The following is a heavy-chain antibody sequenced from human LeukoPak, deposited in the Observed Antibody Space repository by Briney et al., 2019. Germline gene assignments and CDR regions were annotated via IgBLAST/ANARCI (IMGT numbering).Heavy chain of an antibody. CDR2: IHPSGML. CDR1: GASFNSDDQY. D-gene: IGHD3-10*01. J-gene: IGHJ6*02. Sequence: SETLSLTCTVSGASFNSDDQYWNWIRQSPGKGLEWIGSIHPSGMLYNNPSLESRVTMSRDTSKNQFSLKLSSVTAADTAVYYCARGPGYYYGSGSIYYYYGMDVWGQGTTVTVSS. V-gene: IGHV4-39*07. CDR3: ARGPGYYYGSGSIYYYYGMDV.